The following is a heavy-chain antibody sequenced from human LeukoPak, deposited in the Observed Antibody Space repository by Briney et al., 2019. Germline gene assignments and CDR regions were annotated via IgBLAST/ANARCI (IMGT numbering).Heavy chain of an antibody. CDR3: ARSYCSGGSCYPSDY. CDR2: ISSSSSYI. J-gene: IGHJ4*02. CDR1: GFTFSSYS. D-gene: IGHD2-15*01. Sequence: GGSLRLSCAASGFTFSSYSMNWVRQAPGKGLEWVSSISSSSSYIYYADSVKGRFTISRDNAKNSLYLQMNSLRAEDTAVYCCARSYCSGGSCYPSDYWGQGTLVTVSS. V-gene: IGHV3-21*01.